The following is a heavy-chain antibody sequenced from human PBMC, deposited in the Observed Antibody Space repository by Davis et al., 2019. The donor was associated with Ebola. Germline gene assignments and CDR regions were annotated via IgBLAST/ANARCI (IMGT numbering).Heavy chain of an antibody. D-gene: IGHD3-22*01. CDR1: GGSISSYY. J-gene: IGHJ4*02. V-gene: IGHV4-59*08. CDR3: ASDDSSGYLFDY. Sequence: SETLSLTCTVSGGSISSYYWSWIRQPPGRGLEWIGYIYYSGSTYYNPSLKSRVTISVDTSKNQFSLKLSSVTAADTAVYYCASDDSSGYLFDYWGQGTLVTVSS. CDR2: IYYSGST.